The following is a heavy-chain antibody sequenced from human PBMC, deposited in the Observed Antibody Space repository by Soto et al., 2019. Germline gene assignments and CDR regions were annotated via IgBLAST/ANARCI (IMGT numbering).Heavy chain of an antibody. D-gene: IGHD3-9*01. J-gene: IGHJ6*02. V-gene: IGHV3-23*01. Sequence: PGGPLRPSCAASGFSFSRNRMHWVRQAPGKGLAWVAVICVSDNNTYYADYVKGRFTISRDNSKNTLYLQMNSLRAEDTAVYYCAKDNYDIVTGYWPGYYYVMYVWGQGTTVTVSS. CDR3: AKDNYDIVTGYWPGYYYVMYV. CDR2: ICVSDNNT. CDR1: GFSFSRNR.